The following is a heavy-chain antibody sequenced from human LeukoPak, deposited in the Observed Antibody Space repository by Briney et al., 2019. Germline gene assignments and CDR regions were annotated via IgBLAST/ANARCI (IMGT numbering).Heavy chain of an antibody. D-gene: IGHD6-13*01. V-gene: IGHV3-48*03. CDR3: ARVSYSSSWYVTPDFDY. CDR1: GFTFSSYE. CDR2: ISSSGSSI. Sequence: GGSLRLSCAASGFTFSSYEMNWVRQAPGKGLEWVSYISSSGSSIYYADSVKGRFAISRDNAKNSLYLQMNSLRAEDTAVYYCARVSYSSSWYVTPDFDYWGQGTLVTVSS. J-gene: IGHJ4*02.